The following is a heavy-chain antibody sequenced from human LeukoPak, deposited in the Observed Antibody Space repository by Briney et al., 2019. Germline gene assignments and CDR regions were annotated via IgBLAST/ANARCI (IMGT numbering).Heavy chain of an antibody. V-gene: IGHV4-30-4*08. CDR1: GGSITSSSYY. CDR2: ISNSGST. Sequence: TLSLTCTVSGGSITSSSYYWGWIRQPPGKGLEWIGYISNSGSTYYSPSLKSRLSISVDTSKNQFSLNLTSVTAADTAVYYCARDRRFGTVTFDYWGQGTLVTVSS. D-gene: IGHD4-17*01. CDR3: ARDRRFGTVTFDY. J-gene: IGHJ4*02.